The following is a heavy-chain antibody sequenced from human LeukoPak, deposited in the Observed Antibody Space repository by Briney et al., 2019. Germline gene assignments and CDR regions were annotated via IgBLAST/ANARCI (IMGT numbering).Heavy chain of an antibody. Sequence: GGSLRLSCAASGFTLSSYSINWVRQAPGKGLEWVSYISTASNTIHYADSVKGRFTISRDNAKNSLYLQMNSLRAEDTAVYYCARDQGYCSRTIYCYYYYMDVWGKGTTVTVSS. CDR3: ARDQGYCSRTIYCYYYYMDV. V-gene: IGHV3-48*04. CDR1: GFTLSSYS. D-gene: IGHD2-2*01. CDR2: ISTASNTI. J-gene: IGHJ6*03.